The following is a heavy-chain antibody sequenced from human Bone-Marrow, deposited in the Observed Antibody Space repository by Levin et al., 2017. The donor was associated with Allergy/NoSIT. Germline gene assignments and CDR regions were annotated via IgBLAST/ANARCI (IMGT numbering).Heavy chain of an antibody. D-gene: IGHD3-10*01. Sequence: ASVKISCKFSGLTLPNDWIAWVRRRPGKGLEWVGLIHPGDSTTKYSPSFEGHVTFSVDKSISTAYMQWNSLKTSDPAIYYCARHRMIRRVGWFDPWGQGTVVTVSS. V-gene: IGHV5-51*01. CDR1: GLTLPNDW. CDR2: IHPGDSTT. J-gene: IGHJ5*02. CDR3: ARHRMIRRVGWFDP.